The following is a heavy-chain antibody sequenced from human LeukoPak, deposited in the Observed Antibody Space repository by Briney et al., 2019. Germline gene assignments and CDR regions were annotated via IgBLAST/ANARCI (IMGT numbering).Heavy chain of an antibody. CDR3: AREAYYGSGSYRDEYDY. CDR2: ISSSSSYI. D-gene: IGHD3-10*01. CDR1: GFTFSSYS. Sequence: GGSLRLSCAASGFTFSSYSMNWVRQAPGKGLEWVSSISSSSSYIYYADSVKGRFTISRDNAKNSLYLQMNSLRAEDTAVYYCAREAYYGSGSYRDEYDYWGQGTLVTVSS. J-gene: IGHJ4*02. V-gene: IGHV3-21*01.